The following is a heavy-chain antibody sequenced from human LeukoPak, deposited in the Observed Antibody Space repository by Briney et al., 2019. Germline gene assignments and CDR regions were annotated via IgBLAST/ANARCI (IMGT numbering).Heavy chain of an antibody. CDR1: GGSISSSSYY. CDR3: ARHSKRSTSCYFRY. V-gene: IGHV4-39*01. Sequence: SETLSLTCTVSGGSISSSSYYWGWIRQPPGKGLEWIGSIYYSGSTYYNPSLKSRVTISVDTSKNQFSLKLSSVTAADTAVYYCARHSKRSTSCYFRYWGQGTLVTVSS. D-gene: IGHD2-2*01. J-gene: IGHJ4*02. CDR2: IYYSGST.